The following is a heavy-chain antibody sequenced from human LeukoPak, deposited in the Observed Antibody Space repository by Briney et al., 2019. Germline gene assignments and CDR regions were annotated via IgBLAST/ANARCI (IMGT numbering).Heavy chain of an antibody. D-gene: IGHD4-17*01. V-gene: IGHV4-59*11. CDR2: IYYSGST. Sequence: SETLSLTCTVSGGSISSHYWSWIRQPPGKGLEWIGDIYYSGSTNYNPSLESRVTKSVDTSNNQFSLRLSSVTAADTAVYYCARLDYGDYSLDYWGQGTLVTVSS. CDR1: GGSISSHY. J-gene: IGHJ4*02. CDR3: ARLDYGDYSLDY.